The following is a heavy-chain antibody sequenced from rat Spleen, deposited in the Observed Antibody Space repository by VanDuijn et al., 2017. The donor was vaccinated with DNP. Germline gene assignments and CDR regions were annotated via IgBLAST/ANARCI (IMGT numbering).Heavy chain of an antibody. Sequence: EVHLVESGGGLVQPGRSLKLSCAASGFTFSNFVMAWVRQAPTKGLEWVASITNSGGSTYYRDSVKGRFTISRDNAKNTLYLQMDSLRSEDTATYYCARDDYGSYGAMDPWGQGTSVTVSS. CDR2: ITNSGGST. V-gene: IGHV5S13*01. CDR1: GFTFSNFV. J-gene: IGHJ4*01. CDR3: ARDDYGSYGAMDP. D-gene: IGHD1-3*01.